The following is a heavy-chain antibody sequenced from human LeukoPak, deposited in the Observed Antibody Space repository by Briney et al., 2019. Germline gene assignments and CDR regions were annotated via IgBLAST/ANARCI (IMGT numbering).Heavy chain of an antibody. J-gene: IGHJ4*02. CDR2: INHSGST. Sequence: SETLSLTCAVYGGSFSGYYWSWIRQPPGKGLEWIGEINHSGSTNYNPSLKSRVTISVDTSKNQFSLKLSSVTAADTAVYYCARGRGRSGSPDYWGQGTLVTVSS. V-gene: IGHV4-34*09. D-gene: IGHD3-10*01. CDR1: GGSFSGYY. CDR3: ARGRGRSGSPDY.